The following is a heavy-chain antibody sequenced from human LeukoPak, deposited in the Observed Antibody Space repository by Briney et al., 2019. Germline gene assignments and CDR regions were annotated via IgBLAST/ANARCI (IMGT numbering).Heavy chain of an antibody. J-gene: IGHJ4*02. CDR1: GFTFGSYG. CDR2: IRYDGSNK. Sequence: GGSLRLSCAASGFTFGSYGMHWVRQAPGKGLEWVAFIRYDGSNKYYADSVKGRFTISRDNSKNTLYLQMNSLRAEDTAVYYCAKAFGSGKGLDYWGQGTLVTVSS. V-gene: IGHV3-30*02. D-gene: IGHD1-26*01. CDR3: AKAFGSGKGLDY.